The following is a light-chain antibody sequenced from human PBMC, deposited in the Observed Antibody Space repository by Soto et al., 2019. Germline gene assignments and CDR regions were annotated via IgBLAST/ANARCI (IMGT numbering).Light chain of an antibody. CDR2: GNS. Sequence: QSVLTQPPSVSGAPGQRVTISCTGSSSNIGAGYDVHWYQQLPGPAPKLLIYGNSNRPSGVPDRFSGSKSGTSASLAITGLQAEDEADYYCQSYDSSLSGWAFGGGTKLTVL. CDR1: SSNIGAGYD. J-gene: IGLJ3*02. CDR3: QSYDSSLSGWA. V-gene: IGLV1-40*01.